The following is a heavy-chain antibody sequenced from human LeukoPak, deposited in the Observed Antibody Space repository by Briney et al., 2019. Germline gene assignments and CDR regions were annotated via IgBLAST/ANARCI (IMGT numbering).Heavy chain of an antibody. CDR1: GFTFSSYW. CDR3: AKDKCSTTSCKYYFDC. D-gene: IGHD2-2*01. V-gene: IGHV3-74*01. CDR2: INSDGSTT. J-gene: IGHJ4*02. Sequence: PGASLRLSCAASGFTFSSYWMQWVRQAPGKGLVWVSRINSDGSTTNYADSVKGRFTIPRDNAKNTLYLQMNSLRAEDTAVYYCAKDKCSTTSCKYYFDCWGQGTLVTVSS.